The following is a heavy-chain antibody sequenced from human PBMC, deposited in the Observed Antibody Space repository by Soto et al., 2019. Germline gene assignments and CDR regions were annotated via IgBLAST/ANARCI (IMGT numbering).Heavy chain of an antibody. CDR2: INHSGST. Sequence: SETLSLTCAVYGGSFSGYYWSWIRQPLGKGLEWIGEINHSGSTNYNPSVKSRVTISVDTSKNQFSLKLSSVTAADTAVYYCALGVRNHYYYYGMDVWGQGTTVTVSS. D-gene: IGHD2-8*01. V-gene: IGHV4-34*01. CDR1: GGSFSGYY. CDR3: ALGVRNHYYYYGMDV. J-gene: IGHJ6*02.